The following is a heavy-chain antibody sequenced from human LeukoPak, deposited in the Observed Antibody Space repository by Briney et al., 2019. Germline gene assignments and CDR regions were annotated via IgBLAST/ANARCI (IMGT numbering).Heavy chain of an antibody. J-gene: IGHJ5*02. CDR2: IYYSGST. V-gene: IGHV4-31*03. CDR1: GGSISGYY. D-gene: IGHD5-12*01. Sequence: SETLSLTCTVSGGSISGYYWSWIRQHPGKGLEWIGYIYYSGSTYYNPSLKSRVTISVDTSKNQFSLKLSSVTAADTAVYYCARGRYSGYDSKNWFDPWGQGTLVTVSS. CDR3: ARGRYSGYDSKNWFDP.